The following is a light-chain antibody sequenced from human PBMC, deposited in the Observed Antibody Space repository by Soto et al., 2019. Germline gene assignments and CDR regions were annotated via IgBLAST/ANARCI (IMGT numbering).Light chain of an antibody. Sequence: QAVVTQPASVSGSPGQSITISCIGTSSDVGGYNYVSWYQHHPGKVPKLMIYDVNNRPSGVSTRFSGSKSGNTASLTTSGLQAEDEADYYCSSYTTSTTLVVFGGGTKLTVL. J-gene: IGLJ2*01. V-gene: IGLV2-14*03. CDR3: SSYTTSTTLVV. CDR1: SSDVGGYNY. CDR2: DVN.